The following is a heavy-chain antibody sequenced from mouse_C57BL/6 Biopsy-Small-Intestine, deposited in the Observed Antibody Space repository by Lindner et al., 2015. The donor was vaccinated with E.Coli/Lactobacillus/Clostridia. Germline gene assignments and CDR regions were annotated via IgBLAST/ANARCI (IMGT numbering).Heavy chain of an antibody. D-gene: IGHD2-3*01. V-gene: IGHV1-18*01. CDR1: GYTFTDYN. Sequence: VQLQESGPELVKPGASVKMSCKASGYTFTDYNMDWVKQSHGKSLEWIGDINPNNGGTIYNQKFKGKATLTVDKSSSTAYMELRSLTSEDTAVYYCARWLLPYAMDYWGQGTSVTVSS. CDR2: INPNNGGT. CDR3: ARWLLPYAMDY. J-gene: IGHJ4*01.